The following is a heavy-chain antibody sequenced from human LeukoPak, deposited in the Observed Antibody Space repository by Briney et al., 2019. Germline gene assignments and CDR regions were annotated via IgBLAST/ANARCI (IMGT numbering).Heavy chain of an antibody. CDR1: GFTFSSYG. Sequence: PGRSLRLSCAASGFTFSSYGMHWVRQAPGKGLEWVAVISYDGSNKYYADSVKGRFTISRDNSKNTLYLQMNSLRAEDTAVYYCAKDFGGIAARREAHFDYWGQGTLVTVSS. V-gene: IGHV3-30*18. J-gene: IGHJ4*02. D-gene: IGHD6-6*01. CDR3: AKDFGGIAARREAHFDY. CDR2: ISYDGSNK.